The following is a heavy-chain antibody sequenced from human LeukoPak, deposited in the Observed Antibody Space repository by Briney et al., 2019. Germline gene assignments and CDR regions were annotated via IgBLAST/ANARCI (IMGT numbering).Heavy chain of an antibody. Sequence: GRSLRLSCAASGFTFSTYAKHWVRQAPGKGLEWVAHMSYDEGTKYYADSVKGRFTISRDNSKNTLYLQMNSLRAEDTAFYYCARGGAYCRGDCPLDAFDPWGQGTMVTVSS. CDR1: GFTFSTYA. CDR2: MSYDEGTK. J-gene: IGHJ3*01. V-gene: IGHV3-30-3*01. CDR3: ARGGAYCRGDCPLDAFDP. D-gene: IGHD2-21*02.